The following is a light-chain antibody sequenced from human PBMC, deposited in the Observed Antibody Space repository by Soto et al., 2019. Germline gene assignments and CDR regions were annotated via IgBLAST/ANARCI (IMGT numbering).Light chain of an antibody. V-gene: IGKV1-5*03. CDR2: KAS. J-gene: IGKJ1*01. Sequence: DIQMTQSPSTLSASIGDTVTINCRASESINSRLAWYQQSPGKAPRILIYKASSLEREVPSRFSGSGSGTDYTLTIRSLEPDDFATYYCHQYDSYPWTFGQGTEVGVK. CDR3: HQYDSYPWT. CDR1: ESINSR.